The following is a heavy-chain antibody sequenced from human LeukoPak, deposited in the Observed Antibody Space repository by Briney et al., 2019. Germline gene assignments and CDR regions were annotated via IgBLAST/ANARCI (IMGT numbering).Heavy chain of an antibody. CDR2: ISSSSSTI. J-gene: IGHJ4*02. CDR3: ARGRPVDC. V-gene: IGHV3-48*01. Sequence: PGGSLRLTCAASGFTFSTHNMNWVRQAPGKGLEWVSYISSSSSTIYYADSVKGRFTISRDNAKNSLYLQMNSLRAEDTAVYYCARGRPVDCWGQGTLVTVSS. CDR1: GFTFSTHN.